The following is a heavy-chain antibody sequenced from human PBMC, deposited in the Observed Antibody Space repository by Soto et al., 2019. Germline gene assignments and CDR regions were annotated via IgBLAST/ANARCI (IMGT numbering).Heavy chain of an antibody. CDR2: ISGSGGSI. J-gene: IGHJ6*02. CDR1: GFTFSTYA. Sequence: EVQLLESGGGLVQPGGSLRLSCAASGFTFSTYAMNWVRQAPGNGLEWVSAISGSGGSIHYADSVKGRFTISRDNSKNTLYLQMNSLRDEATAVYHCVKGYWKGDVWGPGTTVTVSS. CDR3: VKGYWKGDV. D-gene: IGHD1-1*01. V-gene: IGHV3-23*01.